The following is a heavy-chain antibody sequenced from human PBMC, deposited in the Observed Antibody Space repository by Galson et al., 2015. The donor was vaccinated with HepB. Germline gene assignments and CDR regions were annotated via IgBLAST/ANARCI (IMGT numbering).Heavy chain of an antibody. CDR2: IRGSGGET. CDR1: GFTFSSHG. Sequence: SLRLSCAASGFTFSSHGMSWLRQAPGKGLEWVASIRGSGGETFYRDSVNGRFTISRDNPKSTLYLQLNSLRAEDTAVYYCAEIAVTAKWYFDFWGRGTLVTVSS. V-gene: IGHV3-23*01. CDR3: AEIAVTAKWYFDF. J-gene: IGHJ2*01. D-gene: IGHD6-19*01.